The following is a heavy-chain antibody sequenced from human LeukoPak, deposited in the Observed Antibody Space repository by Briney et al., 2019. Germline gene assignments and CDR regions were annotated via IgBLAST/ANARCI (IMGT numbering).Heavy chain of an antibody. J-gene: IGHJ5*02. V-gene: IGHV4-59*08. CDR1: GGSISSYY. CDR2: TYYSGST. D-gene: IGHD3-16*02. CDR3: ARHYLWADP. Sequence: SETLSLTCTVSGGSISSYYWSWIRQPPGKGLEWIGYTYYSGSTNYNPSLKSRVTISIDTSKNQFSLKLSSVTAADTAVYYCARHYLWADPWGQGTLVTVPS.